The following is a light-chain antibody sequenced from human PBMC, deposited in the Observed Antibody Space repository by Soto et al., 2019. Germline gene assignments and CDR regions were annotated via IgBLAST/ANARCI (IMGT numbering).Light chain of an antibody. J-gene: IGKJ1*01. CDR2: GTS. CDR3: QQYGVSSWT. CDR1: QSVSSY. V-gene: IGKV3-20*01. Sequence: EIVMTQSPATLSLSPGERATLSCRASQSVSSYLAWYQQKPGQAPRLLISGTSNRATGIPDRFSGSGSGTDFTLTVSRLEPEDFAVYYCQQYGVSSWTFGQGTKVDI.